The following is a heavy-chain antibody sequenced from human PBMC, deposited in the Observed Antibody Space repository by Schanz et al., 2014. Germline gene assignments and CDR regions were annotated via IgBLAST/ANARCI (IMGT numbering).Heavy chain of an antibody. Sequence: QVQLVQSWAEVKGPGASVKVSCKASGYSFTPFPIHWVRQAPGQGLEWMGWISAYNGHTDYAQKLQGRVTLTTDTSTSTAYMELRSLRSDDTAVYYCARGGYSSGWYDRDIAHFDYWGQGTLVTVSS. V-gene: IGHV1-18*01. D-gene: IGHD6-19*01. CDR1: GYSFTPFP. J-gene: IGHJ4*02. CDR3: ARGGYSSGWYDRDIAHFDY. CDR2: ISAYNGHT.